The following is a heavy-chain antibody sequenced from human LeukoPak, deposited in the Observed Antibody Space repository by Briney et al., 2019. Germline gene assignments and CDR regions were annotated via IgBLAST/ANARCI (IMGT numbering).Heavy chain of an antibody. CDR2: IYYSGST. Sequence: SETLSLTCAVSGGSISSNNWWSWVRQPPGKGLEWIGYIYYSGSTNYNPSLKSRVTISVDTSKNQFSLKLSSVTAADTAVYYCARHREWELLNYYYGMDVWGQGTTVTVSS. V-gene: IGHV4-4*02. D-gene: IGHD1-26*01. CDR3: ARHREWELLNYYYGMDV. J-gene: IGHJ6*02. CDR1: GGSISSNNW.